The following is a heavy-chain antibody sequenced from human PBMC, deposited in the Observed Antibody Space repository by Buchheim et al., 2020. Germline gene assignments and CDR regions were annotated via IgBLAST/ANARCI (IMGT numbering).Heavy chain of an antibody. CDR3: AKADSGGYIGWFEP. CDR1: GFTFSDYV. Sequence: EVQLLESGGGLVQPGGSLRLSCTVSGFTFSDYVMSWVRQAPGKGLEWVSAMSGSGGSSYYADPVKGRFTISRDNSKNTLYLQMNSLRAEDTAVYYCAKADSGGYIGWFEPWGQGTL. D-gene: IGHD1-26*01. V-gene: IGHV3-23*01. J-gene: IGHJ5*02. CDR2: MSGSGGSS.